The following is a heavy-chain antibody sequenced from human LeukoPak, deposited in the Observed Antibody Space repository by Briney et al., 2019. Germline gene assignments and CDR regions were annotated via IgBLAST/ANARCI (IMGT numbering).Heavy chain of an antibody. CDR1: GGSISSSSYY. D-gene: IGHD6-19*01. CDR2: IYYSGST. V-gene: IGHV4-39*01. CDR3: ARLMAVAGTGKYFDC. J-gene: IGHJ4*02. Sequence: PSETLSLTCTVSGGSISSSSYYSGWIRQPPGKGLEWIGTIYYSGSTYYNPSLKSRVTISVDTSKNQFSLKLSSVTAADTAGYYCARLMAVAGTGKYFDCWGQGTLVTVSS.